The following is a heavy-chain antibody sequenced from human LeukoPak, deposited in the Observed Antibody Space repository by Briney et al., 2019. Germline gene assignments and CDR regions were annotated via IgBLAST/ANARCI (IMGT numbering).Heavy chain of an antibody. V-gene: IGHV4-59*01. D-gene: IGHD6-25*01. J-gene: IGHJ4*02. CDR2: IYYSGST. CDR3: ARAKDGSPYYFDY. CDR1: GGSISSYY. Sequence: SETLSLTCTVSGGSISSYYWSWIRQPPGKGLEWIGYIYYSGSTNYNPSLKSRVTISVDTSKNQFSLKLSSVTAADTAVYYCARAKDGSPYYFDYWGQGTLVTVSS.